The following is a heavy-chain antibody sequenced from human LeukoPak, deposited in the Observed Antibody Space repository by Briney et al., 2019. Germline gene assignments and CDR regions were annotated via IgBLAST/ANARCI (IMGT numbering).Heavy chain of an antibody. Sequence: TSSETLSLTCTVSGGSIISYYWSWIRQPPGKGLEWIGYIFYSGSTNYNPSLKSRITISVDTSKNQFSLKLSSVTAADTAVYYCARHFGYGDYPLDYWGQGTLVTVSS. J-gene: IGHJ4*02. CDR1: GGSIISYY. CDR2: IFYSGST. D-gene: IGHD4-17*01. V-gene: IGHV4-59*08. CDR3: ARHFGYGDYPLDY.